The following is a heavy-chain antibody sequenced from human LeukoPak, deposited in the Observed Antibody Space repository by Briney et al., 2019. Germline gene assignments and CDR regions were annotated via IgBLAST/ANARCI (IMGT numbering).Heavy chain of an antibody. CDR3: ARDSGSLDY. D-gene: IGHD1-26*01. CDR2: ISGGGIGT. J-gene: IGHJ4*02. Sequence: GGSLRLSCAASGFTFSSYAMSWVRQAPGKGLEWVAYISGGGIGTYYADAVKGRFTISRDNAKNSLYLQLNSLRAEDTAVYYCARDSGSLDYWGQGTLVTVSS. CDR1: GFTFSSYA. V-gene: IGHV3-48*03.